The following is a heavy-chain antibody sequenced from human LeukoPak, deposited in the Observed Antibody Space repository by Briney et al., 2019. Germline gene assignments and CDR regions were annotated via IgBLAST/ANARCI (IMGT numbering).Heavy chain of an antibody. V-gene: IGHV3-66*01. CDR2: IYSGGST. CDR1: GFIVSSSY. Sequence: GGSLRLSCAASGFIVSSSYMSWVRQAPGKGLEWVSDIYSGGSTYYTDSVKGRFTISRDNSKNTLYLQMNSLRAEDTAVYYCARDLAHYFDYWGQGTLVTVSS. J-gene: IGHJ4*02. CDR3: ARDLAHYFDY.